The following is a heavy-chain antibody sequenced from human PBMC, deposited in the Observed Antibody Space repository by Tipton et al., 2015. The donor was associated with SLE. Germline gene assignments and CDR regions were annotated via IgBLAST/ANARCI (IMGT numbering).Heavy chain of an antibody. CDR1: GLTFSSYA. V-gene: IGHV3-23*01. J-gene: IGHJ4*02. CDR3: VSRPYEVLSALLDY. Sequence: SLRLSCAASGLTFSSYAMCWVRQAPWKGLAWVSSVSGSGDTTYYADSVKGRFTISRDNTKNSLYLQMNSLRDEDTAIYYCVSRPYEVLSALLDYWGQGALVTVSS. CDR2: VSGSGDTT. D-gene: IGHD3-16*02.